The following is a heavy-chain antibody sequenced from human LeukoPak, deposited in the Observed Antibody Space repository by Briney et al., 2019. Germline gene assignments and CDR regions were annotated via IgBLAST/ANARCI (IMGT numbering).Heavy chain of an antibody. CDR3: AREGRQASGYDWMGGEFDY. Sequence: GASVKLSCKASGYTFTTYGINWVRQAPGQGLEWMGWIRAYNGNTKYAQKLQGRVSMTTDTSTSTAYMELRSLRADDTAVYYCAREGRQASGYDWMGGEFDYWGQGTLVTVSS. J-gene: IGHJ4*02. D-gene: IGHD5-12*01. CDR2: IRAYNGNT. V-gene: IGHV1-18*01. CDR1: GYTFTTYG.